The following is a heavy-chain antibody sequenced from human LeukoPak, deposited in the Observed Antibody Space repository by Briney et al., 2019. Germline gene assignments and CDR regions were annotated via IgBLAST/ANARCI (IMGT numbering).Heavy chain of an antibody. CDR3: ARDGFSCSGGSCSFDY. D-gene: IGHD2-15*01. V-gene: IGHV3-9*01. CDR2: ISWNSGSI. CDR1: GFTFDDYA. Sequence: GGSLRLSCAASGFTFDDYAMHWVRQAPGKGLEWVSGISWNSGSIGYADSVKGRFTISRDNAKNSLYLQMNSLRAEDTAVYYCARDGFSCSGGSCSFDYWGQGTLVTVSS. J-gene: IGHJ4*02.